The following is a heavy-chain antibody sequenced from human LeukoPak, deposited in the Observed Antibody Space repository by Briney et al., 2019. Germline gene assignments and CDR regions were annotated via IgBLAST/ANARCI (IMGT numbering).Heavy chain of an antibody. Sequence: ASVWVSSTPSVDTFTSDSISCGSETPRQGVWRMGGICAYNGNTSYAQKLQGRVTMTTDTSTRTAYMELRSLRSDATAVYYCARGPTGDYWGQGTLVTVSS. J-gene: IGHJ4*02. V-gene: IGHV1-18*01. CDR3: ARGPTGDY. CDR2: ICAYNGNT. CDR1: VDTFTSDS.